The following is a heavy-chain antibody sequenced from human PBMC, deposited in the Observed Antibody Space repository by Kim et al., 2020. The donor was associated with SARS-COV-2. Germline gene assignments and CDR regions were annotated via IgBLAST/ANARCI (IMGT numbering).Heavy chain of an antibody. V-gene: IGHV3-23*01. CDR3: VKGHGGSNFDPFDI. J-gene: IGHJ3*02. CDR2: ISSSGRGT. D-gene: IGHD1-26*01. Sequence: GGSLRLSCATSGFNFNFYAMSWVRQAPGKGLEWVSLISSSGRGTVYADSVEGRFTISRDNSRNMVYMEMNSLRADDTAVYYCVKGHGGSNFDPFDIWGQGTMVTVSS. CDR1: GFNFNFYA.